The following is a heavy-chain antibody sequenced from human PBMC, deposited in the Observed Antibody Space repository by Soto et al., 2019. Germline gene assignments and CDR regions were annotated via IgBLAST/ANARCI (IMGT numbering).Heavy chain of an antibody. V-gene: IGHV3-23*01. D-gene: IGHD2-21*02. J-gene: IGHJ4*02. CDR3: AKDRDCSSGACSLEFDF. Sequence: GGSLRLSCAASGFTFSKYAMYWVRQTPGKGLEWVSAMNGRGDSTDYADSVQGRFTISRDNSKNTLFLQMNSLRAGDTAVYYCAKDRDCSSGACSLEFDFWGQGTLVTVSS. CDR1: GFTFSKYA. CDR2: MNGRGDST.